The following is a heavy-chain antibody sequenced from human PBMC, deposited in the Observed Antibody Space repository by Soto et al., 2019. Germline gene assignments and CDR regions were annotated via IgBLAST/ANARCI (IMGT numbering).Heavy chain of an antibody. Sequence: QVQLVEFGGGVVQPGRSLRLSCAASGVTFSSYGMHWVRQAPGKGLEWVAVIWYDGSNKYYADSVKGRFTISRDNSKNTLYLQMNSLRAEDTAVYYCARDGATGSLLDYWGQETLVTVSS. CDR3: ARDGATGSLLDY. J-gene: IGHJ4*01. D-gene: IGHD1-26*01. CDR2: IWYDGSNK. V-gene: IGHV3-33*01. CDR1: GVTFSSYG.